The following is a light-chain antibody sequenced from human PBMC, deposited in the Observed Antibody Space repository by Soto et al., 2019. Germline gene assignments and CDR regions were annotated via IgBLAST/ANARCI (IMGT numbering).Light chain of an antibody. Sequence: QSALTQPASVSGSPGQSITISCTGTSSDVGNYNLVSWYQQHPGKAPKLMIYDVSKRPSGVSNRFFGSKSGNTASLTISGLQADDEADYYCCSYAGDSYVFGTGTKLTVL. V-gene: IGLV2-23*02. J-gene: IGLJ1*01. CDR3: CSYAGDSYV. CDR2: DVS. CDR1: SSDVGNYNL.